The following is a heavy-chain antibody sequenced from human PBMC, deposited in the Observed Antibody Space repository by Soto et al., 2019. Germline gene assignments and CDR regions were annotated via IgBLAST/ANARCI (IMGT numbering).Heavy chain of an antibody. V-gene: IGHV1-69*02. CDR3: ASGVDPIYCSGGSCYSGFDY. CDR2: IIPILGIA. CDR1: GGTFSSYT. D-gene: IGHD2-15*01. J-gene: IGHJ4*02. Sequence: GASVKVSCKASGGTFSSYTISWVRQAPGQGLEWMGRIIPILGIANYAQKFQGRVTITADKSTSTAYMELSSLRSEDTAVYYCASGVDPIYCSGGSCYSGFDYWGQGTLVTVSS.